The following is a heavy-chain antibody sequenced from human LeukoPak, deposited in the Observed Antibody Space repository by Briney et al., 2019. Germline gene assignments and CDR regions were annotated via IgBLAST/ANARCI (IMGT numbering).Heavy chain of an antibody. D-gene: IGHD3-3*01. CDR2: IKQDGSEK. J-gene: IGHJ4*02. CDR1: GFPFTTYW. CDR3: ARKYDFWSGYYTGFDY. V-gene: IGHV3-7*03. Sequence: GGSLRLSCAASGFPFTTYWMSWVRRPPGKGLEWLANIKQDGSEKYYVDSVKGRFTISRDNAKNSLYLQMNSLRAEDTAVYYCARKYDFWSGYYTGFDYWGQGTLVTVSS.